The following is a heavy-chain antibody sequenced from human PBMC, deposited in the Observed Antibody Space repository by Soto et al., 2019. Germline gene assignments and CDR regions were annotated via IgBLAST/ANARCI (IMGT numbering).Heavy chain of an antibody. V-gene: IGHV3-7*01. Sequence: DVQLVESGGGLVQPGGSLRLSCAASGFTFSNYWMSWVRQAPGKGLEWVASIKQDGSEKQYADSVKGRFTISRDDATNSLYLQMDSLRADDTAFYYCASGAAFYYDTSRYWGQGTLVTVSS. D-gene: IGHD3-22*01. CDR3: ASGAAFYYDTSRY. CDR2: IKQDGSEK. CDR1: GFTFSNYW. J-gene: IGHJ4*02.